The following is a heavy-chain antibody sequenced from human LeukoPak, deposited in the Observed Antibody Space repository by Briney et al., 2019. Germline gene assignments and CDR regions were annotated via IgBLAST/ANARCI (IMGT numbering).Heavy chain of an antibody. CDR1: GGSFSGYY. Sequence: SETLSLTCAVYGGSFSGYYWSWIRQPPGKGLEWIGEINHSGSTNYNPSLKSRVTISVDTSKNQFSLKLSSVTAADTAVYYCARESSGRYAVGWFDPWGQGTLVTVSS. CDR3: ARESSGRYAVGWFDP. V-gene: IGHV4-34*01. D-gene: IGHD6-19*01. CDR2: INHSGST. J-gene: IGHJ5*02.